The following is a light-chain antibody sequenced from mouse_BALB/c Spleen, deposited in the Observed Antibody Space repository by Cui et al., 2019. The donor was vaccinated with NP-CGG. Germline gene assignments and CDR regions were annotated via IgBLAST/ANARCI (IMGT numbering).Light chain of an antibody. CDR1: TGAVTTSNY. CDR2: GTN. Sequence: QAVVTQESALTTSSGETATLTCRSSTGAVTTSNYANWVQEKPDHLFTVLIGGTNNRAPGVPARFSGSLIGDKAALTITGAQTEDEAIYFCALWYSNHWVFGGGTKLTVL. J-gene: IGLJ1*01. CDR3: ALWYSNHWV. V-gene: IGLV1*01.